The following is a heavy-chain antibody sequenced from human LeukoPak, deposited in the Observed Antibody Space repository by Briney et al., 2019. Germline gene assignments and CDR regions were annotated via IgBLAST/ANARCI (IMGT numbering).Heavy chain of an antibody. CDR2: ISRSSRTI. CDR3: AREGFFGSPDAFDF. J-gene: IGHJ3*01. CDR1: GFTFSTSS. V-gene: IGHV3-48*01. Sequence: PGGSLRLSCTASGFTFSTSSMNWVRQAPGKGLEWLSFISRSSRTIYYADSVKGRFTISRDNAKNSLYLQMRRLRVEDTAVYYCAREGFFGSPDAFDFWGHGTVVTVSS. D-gene: IGHD3-10*01.